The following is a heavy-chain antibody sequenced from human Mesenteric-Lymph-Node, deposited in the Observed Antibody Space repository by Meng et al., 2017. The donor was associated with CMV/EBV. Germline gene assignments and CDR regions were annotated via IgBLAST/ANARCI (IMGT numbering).Heavy chain of an antibody. Sequence: GEALKISCAASGFIFSIYSMNWVRQAPGKGLEWVSYISSSSSIIYYADSVKGPFTISRDNAKNSLYLQMNSLRAEDTAVYYCARDLYYSVRGVMRYGMDVWGQGTTVTVSS. CDR2: ISSSSSII. D-gene: IGHD3-10*01. V-gene: IGHV3-48*04. J-gene: IGHJ6*02. CDR1: GFIFSIYS. CDR3: ARDLYYSVRGVMRYGMDV.